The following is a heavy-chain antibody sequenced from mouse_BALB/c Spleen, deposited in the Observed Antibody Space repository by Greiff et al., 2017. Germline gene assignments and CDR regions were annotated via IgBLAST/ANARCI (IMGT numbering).Heavy chain of an antibody. V-gene: IGHV2-6-7*01. J-gene: IGHJ4*01. CDR3: ARWLLRGAMDY. CDR2: IWGDGST. D-gene: IGHD2-3*01. CDR1: GFSLTGYG. Sequence: VQGVESGPGLVAPSQSLSITCTVSGFSLTGYGVNWVRQPPGKGLEWLGMIWGDGSTDYNSALKSRLSISKDNSKSQVFLKMNSLQTDDTARYYCARWLLRGAMDYWGQGTSVTVSS.